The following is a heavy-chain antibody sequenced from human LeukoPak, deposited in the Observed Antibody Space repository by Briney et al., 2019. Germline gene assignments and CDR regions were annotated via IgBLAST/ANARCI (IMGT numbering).Heavy chain of an antibody. CDR3: AXXXXXXGYNQDY. CDR2: ISYDGSNK. V-gene: IGHV3-30-3*01. D-gene: IGHD5-24*01. J-gene: IGHJ4*02. CDR1: GFTFSSYA. Sequence: GGSLRLSCAASGFTFSSYAMHWVRQAPGKGLEWVAVISYDGSNKYYADSVKGRFTISRDNSKNTLYLQMNSLRAEDTAVYYCAXXXXXXGYNQDYWGQGTLVTV.